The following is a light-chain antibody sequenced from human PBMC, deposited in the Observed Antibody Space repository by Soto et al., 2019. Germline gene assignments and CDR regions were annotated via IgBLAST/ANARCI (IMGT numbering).Light chain of an antibody. CDR2: GNS. CDR1: SSNIGAGYD. Sequence: QSVLKQPPSVSGAPGQRVTISCTGSSSNIGAGYDVHWYQQLPGTAPKLLIYGNSNRPSGVPDRFSGSKSGTSASLAITGLQAEDEADYYCQFYDSSLSGAVFGGGTQLTVL. V-gene: IGLV1-40*01. CDR3: QFYDSSLSGAV. J-gene: IGLJ7*01.